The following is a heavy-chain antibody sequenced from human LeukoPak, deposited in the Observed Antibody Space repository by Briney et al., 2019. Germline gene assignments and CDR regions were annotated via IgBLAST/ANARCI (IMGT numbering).Heavy chain of an antibody. CDR2: IWYDGNKI. CDR3: AKDRGGHDFDY. CDR1: GITFSRAG. Sequence: GGSLRLSCAASGITFSRAGMHWVRQAPGKGLEWVAFIWYDGNKITYADSVKGRFTISRDNSKDTVYLQMNSLRAEDTAVYYCAKDRGGHDFDYWGHGILVTVSS. V-gene: IGHV3-30*02. J-gene: IGHJ4*01. D-gene: IGHD3-10*01.